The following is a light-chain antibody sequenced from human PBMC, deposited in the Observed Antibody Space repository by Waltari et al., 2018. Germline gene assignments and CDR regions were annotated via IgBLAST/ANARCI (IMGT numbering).Light chain of an antibody. CDR2: HAS. J-gene: IGKJ1*01. Sequence: EIVLTQSPGTLSLSPGERATLSCRASQRISKYLAWYQQKPGQAPRLLIYHASSRAAGIPDRFSGSGSGTDLSLSISRLEPEDFAVYYCQHYESLPVTFGQGTKVEIK. V-gene: IGKV3-20*01. CDR1: QRISKY. CDR3: QHYESLPVT.